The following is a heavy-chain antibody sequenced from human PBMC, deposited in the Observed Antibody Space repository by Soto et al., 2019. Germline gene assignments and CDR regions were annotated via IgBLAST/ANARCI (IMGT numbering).Heavy chain of an antibody. J-gene: IGHJ4*02. D-gene: IGHD2-15*01. CDR3: AHRHVEVVGGSTHTFDY. CDR2: IYWDDDK. V-gene: IGHV2-5*02. CDR1: GFSLSTGGVG. Sequence: QITLKESGPTLVKPTQTLTLTCTFSGFSLSTGGVGVGWIRQPPGKALEWLALIYWDDDKRYRTSLQNRLTITADTSYNQVVLSMSNMGPEDTATYYCAHRHVEVVGGSTHTFDYWGQGALVTVSS.